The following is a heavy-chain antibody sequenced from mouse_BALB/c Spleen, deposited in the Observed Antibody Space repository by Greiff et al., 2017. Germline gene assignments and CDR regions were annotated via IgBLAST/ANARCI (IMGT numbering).Heavy chain of an antibody. V-gene: IGHV1-5*01. CDR1: GYTFTSYW. J-gene: IGHJ3*01. CDR2: IYPGNSDT. Sequence: VQLQQSGTVLARPGASVKMSCKASGYTFTSYWMHWVKQRPGQGLEWIGAIYPGNSDTSYNQKFKGKAKLTAVTSTSTAYMELSSLTNEDSAVYYCTRSGMITTAWFAYWGQGTLVTVSA. D-gene: IGHD2-4*01. CDR3: TRSGMITTAWFAY.